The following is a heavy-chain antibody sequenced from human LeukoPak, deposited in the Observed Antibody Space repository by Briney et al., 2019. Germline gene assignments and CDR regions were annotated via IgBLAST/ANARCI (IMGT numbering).Heavy chain of an antibody. CDR3: ANPPSTKFPYGNNYGYLFNH. J-gene: IGHJ4*02. CDR2: IIGSGETT. Sequence: PGRSLRLSCVASGFTFSTYAMGWVRQAPGKGLEWVSAIIGSGETTYYADSVKGRFTISRENSRHTLYLQMNSLRAEDTAVYYCANPPSTKFPYGNNYGYLFNHWGQGTLVTVSS. V-gene: IGHV3-23*01. D-gene: IGHD5-18*01. CDR1: GFTFSTYA.